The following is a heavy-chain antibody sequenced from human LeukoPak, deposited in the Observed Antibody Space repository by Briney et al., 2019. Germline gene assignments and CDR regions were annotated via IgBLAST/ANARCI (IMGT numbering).Heavy chain of an antibody. J-gene: IGHJ3*02. V-gene: IGHV4-39*07. D-gene: IGHD3-22*01. Sequence: SETLSLTCTVSGGSISSGSYYWGWIRQPPGKGLEWIGSIYYSGSTYYNPSLKSRVTISVDTSKNQFSLKLSSVTAADTAVYYCARGFQGYYYDSSGYQSAFDIWGQGTMVTVSS. CDR3: ARGFQGYYYDSSGYQSAFDI. CDR1: GGSISSGSYY. CDR2: IYYSGST.